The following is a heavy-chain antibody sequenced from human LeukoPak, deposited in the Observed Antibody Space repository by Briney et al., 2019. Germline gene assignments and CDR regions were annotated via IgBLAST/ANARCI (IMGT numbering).Heavy chain of an antibody. J-gene: IGHJ4*02. D-gene: IGHD4/OR15-4a*01. CDR3: ASQDYRYYFDY. CDR1: GFSFSSYE. Sequence: GGSLRLSCAASGFSFSSYEMNWVRQAPGKGLEWVSYISSSGSTIYYADSVKGRFTISRDNAKNSLYLQMNSLRAEDTAVYYCASQDYRYYFDYWGQGTLVTVSS. CDR2: ISSSGSTI. V-gene: IGHV3-48*03.